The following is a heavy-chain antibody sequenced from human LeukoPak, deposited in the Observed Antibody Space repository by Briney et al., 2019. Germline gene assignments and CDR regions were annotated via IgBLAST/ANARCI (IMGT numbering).Heavy chain of an antibody. CDR1: GFTFSNFA. CDR2: ISDSDSST. V-gene: IGHV3-23*01. J-gene: IGHJ4*02. CDR3: AKVVLVGYDILTGYYYFDY. Sequence: PGGSLRLSCAASGFTFSNFAMSWVRQAPGRGLEWVATISDSDSSTFYGDSVRGRFTISRDNSKNTLHLQLNSLRAEDTAVYYCAKVVLVGYDILTGYYYFDYWGQGTLVTVSS. D-gene: IGHD3-9*01.